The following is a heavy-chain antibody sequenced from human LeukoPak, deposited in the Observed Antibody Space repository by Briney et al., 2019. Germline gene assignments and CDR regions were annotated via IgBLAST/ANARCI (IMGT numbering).Heavy chain of an antibody. CDR1: GGSISSYY. J-gene: IGHJ4*02. CDR2: IYYSGST. V-gene: IGHV4-59*01. Sequence: SETLSLTCTVSGGSISSYYWSWIRQPPGKGLEWIGYIYYSGSTNYNPSLKSRVTISVDTSKNQFSLKLSSVTAADTAVYYCARGVRCGYFDYWGQGTLVTVSS. CDR3: ARGVRCGYFDY. D-gene: IGHD2-21*01.